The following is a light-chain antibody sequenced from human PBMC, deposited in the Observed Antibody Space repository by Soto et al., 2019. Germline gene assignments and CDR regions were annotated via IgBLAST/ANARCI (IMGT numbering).Light chain of an antibody. CDR2: DVT. CDR1: SSDLSGYNY. Sequence: QSALTQPRSVSGSPGQSVTISCTGISSDLSGYNYVSWYRQHPGKAPKLMIYDVTKRPSGVPDRFSGSKSGNTASLTISGLQAEDEADYYCCSYAGSDIFGVFGTGTKLTVL. V-gene: IGLV2-11*01. J-gene: IGLJ1*01. CDR3: CSYAGSDIFGV.